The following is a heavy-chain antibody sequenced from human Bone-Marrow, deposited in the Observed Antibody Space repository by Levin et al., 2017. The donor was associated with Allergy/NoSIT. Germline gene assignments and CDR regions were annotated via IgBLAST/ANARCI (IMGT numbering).Heavy chain of an antibody. Sequence: SETLSLTCTVSGGSISNFFWNWIRQSPGKGLEWIGYVYNSGSPNYNPSLENRVTISLDTSKNQFSLKLRSLIAADTANYYCARSGTTWDEAFDIWGRGTLVTVSS. J-gene: IGHJ3*02. V-gene: IGHV4-59*01. CDR2: VYNSGSP. CDR3: ARSGTTWDEAFDI. CDR1: GGSISNFF. D-gene: IGHD1-1*01.